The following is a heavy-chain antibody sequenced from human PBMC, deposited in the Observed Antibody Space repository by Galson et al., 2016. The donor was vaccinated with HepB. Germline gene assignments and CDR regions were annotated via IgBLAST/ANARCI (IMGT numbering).Heavy chain of an antibody. J-gene: IGHJ3*01. CDR3: ARDRGYRALDL. CDR1: GLMYTHYA. V-gene: IGHV3-23*01. D-gene: IGHD3-10*01. Sequence: SLRLSCAVSGLMYTHYAMNWVRQAPGNGLEWVSIIDDSGDHIYYAESVKGRFTISRDKATNTLYLQMNSLRAEDTALYYCARDRGYRALDLWGQGTTVHVSS. CDR2: IDDSGDHI.